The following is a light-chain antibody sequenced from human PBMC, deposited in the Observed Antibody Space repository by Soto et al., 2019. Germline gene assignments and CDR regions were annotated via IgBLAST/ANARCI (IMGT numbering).Light chain of an antibody. Sequence: QSALTQPASVSWSPGQSITVSCTGTSSDVGAYDYVSWYQHHPGKAPKLIIYEVTNRPSGVSNRFSGSKSGNTASLTISGLQAEDEADYYCNSYTRSTKYVFGTGTKATVL. CDR3: NSYTRSTKYV. CDR2: EVT. V-gene: IGLV2-14*01. CDR1: SSDVGAYDY. J-gene: IGLJ1*01.